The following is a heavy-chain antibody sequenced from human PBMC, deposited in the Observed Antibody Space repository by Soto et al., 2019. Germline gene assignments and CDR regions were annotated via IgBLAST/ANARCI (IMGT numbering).Heavy chain of an antibody. J-gene: IGHJ4*02. D-gene: IGHD3-16*01. V-gene: IGHV3-11*01. Sequence: QVRLVESGGGLVKPEGSLTLSCAASGFSLRDYYMTWIRQAPGKGLEWLSYINPGGDVIKYVDSVKGRFTISRDNAKNSLYLHMNNLXXEDTAVYYCTRDPRITDFWGQGTLVTVS. CDR2: INPGGDVI. CDR3: TRDPRITDF. CDR1: GFSLRDYY.